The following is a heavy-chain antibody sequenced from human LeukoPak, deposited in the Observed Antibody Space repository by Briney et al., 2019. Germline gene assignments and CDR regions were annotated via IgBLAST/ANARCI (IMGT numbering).Heavy chain of an antibody. V-gene: IGHV4-34*01. CDR2: INHSGST. CDR1: GGSISSYY. J-gene: IGHJ4*02. D-gene: IGHD6-13*01. CDR3: ASDSSSWKAFDY. Sequence: PSETLSLTCTVSGGSISSYYWSWIRQPPGKGLEWIGEINHSGSTNYNPSLKSRVTISVDTSKNQFSLKLSSVTAADTAVYYCASDSSSWKAFDYWGQGTLVTVSS.